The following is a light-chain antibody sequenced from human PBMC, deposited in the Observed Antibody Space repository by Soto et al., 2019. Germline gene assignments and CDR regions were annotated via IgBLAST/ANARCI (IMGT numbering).Light chain of an antibody. V-gene: IGKV3-20*01. CDR1: QSVSSNY. CDR3: QQYVASPLT. J-gene: IGKJ4*01. Sequence: EIVLTQSPCTLSLSPGDTATLSCRASQSVSSNYLAWYQQKPGQAPRLLISGASRRATDIPDRFSGNGFGTDFTLTISGLEPEDFAVYYCQQYVASPLTFGGGTKVDIK. CDR2: GAS.